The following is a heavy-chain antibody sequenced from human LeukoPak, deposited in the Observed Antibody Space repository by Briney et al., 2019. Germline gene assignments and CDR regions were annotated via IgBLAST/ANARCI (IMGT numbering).Heavy chain of an antibody. D-gene: IGHD3-10*01. CDR3: AKGLYKFYYYMDI. Sequence: GGSLRLSCAASGFTFSSYAMSWVRQAPGKGLEWVSAISGNYVSTYYADSVKGRSTISRDNYKNTLYLRMNSLRAEDTAVYYCAKGLYKFYYYMDIWGKGTTVTVSS. J-gene: IGHJ6*03. CDR1: GFTFSSYA. CDR2: ISGNYVST. V-gene: IGHV3-23*01.